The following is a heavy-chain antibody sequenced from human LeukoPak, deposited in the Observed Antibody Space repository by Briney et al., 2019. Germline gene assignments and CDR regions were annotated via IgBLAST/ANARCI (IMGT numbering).Heavy chain of an antibody. J-gene: IGHJ5*02. CDR2: ISYDGSNK. V-gene: IGHV3-30*03. CDR3: ARDLGSIAVAGKWPTGWFDP. D-gene: IGHD6-19*01. Sequence: PGGSLRLSCAASGFTFSSYGMHWVRQAPGKGLEWVAVISYDGSNKYYADSVKGRFTISRDNSKNTLYLQMNSLRAEDTAVYYCARDLGSIAVAGKWPTGWFDPWGQGTLVTVSS. CDR1: GFTFSSYG.